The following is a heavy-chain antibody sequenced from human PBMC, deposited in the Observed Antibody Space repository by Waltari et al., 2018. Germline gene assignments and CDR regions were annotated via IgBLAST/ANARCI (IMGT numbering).Heavy chain of an antibody. D-gene: IGHD3-10*01. J-gene: IGHJ6*02. V-gene: IGHV1-69*14. CDR2: VIPMCNGA. CDR3: ARIMRLGYYPPGFYYGLDV. Sequence: QVQLVQSGAEVKKPGSSVKVSCKSSGGAFSSYAISWVRQAPGQGLEWMGRVIPMCNGADYAQKFQGRVTITADKSTSTAYMELTNLRSEDTAVYYCARIMRLGYYPPGFYYGLDVWGQGTSVTVSS. CDR1: GGAFSSYA.